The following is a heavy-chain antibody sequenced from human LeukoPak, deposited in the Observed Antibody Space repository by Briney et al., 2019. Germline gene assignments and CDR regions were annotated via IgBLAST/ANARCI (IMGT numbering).Heavy chain of an antibody. CDR2: IRYDGSNK. CDR3: AKARIAAAGYGPLFDY. D-gene: IGHD6-13*01. J-gene: IGHJ4*02. Sequence: PGGSLRLSCAASGFTFSSYGMHWVRQAPGKGLEWVAFIRYDGSNKYYADSVKVRFTISRDNSKNTLYLQMNSLRAEDPAVYYCAKARIAAAGYGPLFDYWGQGTLVTVSS. CDR1: GFTFSSYG. V-gene: IGHV3-30*02.